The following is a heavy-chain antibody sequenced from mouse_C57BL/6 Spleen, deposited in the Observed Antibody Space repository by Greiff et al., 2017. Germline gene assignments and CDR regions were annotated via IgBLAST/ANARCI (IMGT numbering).Heavy chain of an antibody. CDR3: ASRDSSGYVDY. D-gene: IGHD3-2*02. V-gene: IGHV1-64*01. CDR1: GYTFTSYW. CDR2: IHPNSGST. Sequence: VQLQQPGAELVKPGASVKLSCKASGYTFTSYWMPWVKQRPGQGLEWIGMIHPNSGSTNYNEKFKSKATLTVDKSSSTAYMQLSSLTSEDSAVYYCASRDSSGYVDYWGQGTTLTVSS. J-gene: IGHJ2*01.